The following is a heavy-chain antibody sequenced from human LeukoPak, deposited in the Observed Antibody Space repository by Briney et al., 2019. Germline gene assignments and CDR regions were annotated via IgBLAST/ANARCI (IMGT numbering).Heavy chain of an antibody. D-gene: IGHD6-19*01. V-gene: IGHV3-15*01. J-gene: IGHJ5*02. Sequence: GGSLRLSCAASGFTFTNAWMSWVRQAPGAGLEWVGRIKSKTDGGTTDYAAPVKGRFTISRDDSKNTLYLQMNSLKTEDTAVYYCITIAAVAGTLWWFDPWGQGTLVTVSS. CDR1: GFTFTNAW. CDR3: ITIAAVAGTLWWFDP. CDR2: IKSKTDGGTT.